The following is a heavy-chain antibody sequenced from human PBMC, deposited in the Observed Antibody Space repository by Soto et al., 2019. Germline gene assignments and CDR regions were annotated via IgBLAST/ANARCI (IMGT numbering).Heavy chain of an antibody. V-gene: IGHV3-23*01. J-gene: IGHJ4*02. CDR2: ISESGGST. CDR3: AKRSPYSSGWYSPIFDY. Sequence: PGGSLRLSCAASGFSFSYYAMSWVRQAPGKGLEWVSAISESGGSTHYADSVRGRFTVSRDNSKNSLSLRMNSLRDEDTAVYFCAKRSPYSSGWYSPIFDYWGQGALVTVSS. D-gene: IGHD6-13*01. CDR1: GFSFSYYA.